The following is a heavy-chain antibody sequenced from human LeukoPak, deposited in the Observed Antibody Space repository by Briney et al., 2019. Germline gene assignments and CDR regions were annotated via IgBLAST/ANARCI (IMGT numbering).Heavy chain of an antibody. CDR3: ARELEIAVAGTLGY. CDR1: GFTFSSYS. CDR2: ISSSSSYT. D-gene: IGHD6-19*01. Sequence: GGSLRLSCAASGFTFSSYSMNWVRQAPGKGLEWVSSISSSSSYTYYADSVKGRFTISRDNAKNSLYLQMNSLRAEDTAVYYCARELEIAVAGTLGYWGQGTLVTVSS. V-gene: IGHV3-21*01. J-gene: IGHJ4*02.